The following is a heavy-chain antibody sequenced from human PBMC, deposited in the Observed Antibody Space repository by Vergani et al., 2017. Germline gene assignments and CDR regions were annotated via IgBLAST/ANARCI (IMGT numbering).Heavy chain of an antibody. CDR1: GGSFSGYY. Sequence: QVQLQQWGAGLLKPSETLSLTCAVYGGSFSGYYWSWIRQPPGKGLEWIGEINHSGSTNYNTSLKSRVTISVDTSKNQFSLRLSSVTAADTAVYYCARASSIGSSQNEYYFDYWGQGTLVTVSS. J-gene: IGHJ4*02. D-gene: IGHD6-6*01. CDR3: ARASSIGSSQNEYYFDY. V-gene: IGHV4-34*01. CDR2: INHSGST.